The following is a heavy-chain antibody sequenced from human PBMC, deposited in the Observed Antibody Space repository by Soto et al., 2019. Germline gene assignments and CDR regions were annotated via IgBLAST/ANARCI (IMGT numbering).Heavy chain of an antibody. V-gene: IGHV4-59*01. D-gene: IGHD3-16*01. CDR2: IYYSGST. CDR1: GGSSSSYY. Sequence: PSETLSVTCTVSGGSSSSYYWSWIRQPPGKGLEWIGYIYYSGSTNYNPSLKSRVTISVDTSKNQFSLKLSSVTAADTAVYYCATAGGDYWGQGTLVTVSS. CDR3: ATAGGDY. J-gene: IGHJ4*02.